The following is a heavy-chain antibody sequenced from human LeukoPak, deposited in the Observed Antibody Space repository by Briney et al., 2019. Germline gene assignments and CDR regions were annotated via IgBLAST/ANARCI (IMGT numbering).Heavy chain of an antibody. J-gene: IGHJ6*02. CDR2: ISAYNGNT. V-gene: IGHV1-18*01. Sequence: GASVKVSCKASGYTFTSYGISWVRQAPGQGLEWTGWISAYNGNTNYAQKLQGRVTMTTDTSTSTAYMELRSLRSDDTAVYYCARDQIFGVVIIGNGMDVWGQGTTVTVSS. CDR3: ARDQIFGVVIIGNGMDV. CDR1: GYTFTSYG. D-gene: IGHD3-3*01.